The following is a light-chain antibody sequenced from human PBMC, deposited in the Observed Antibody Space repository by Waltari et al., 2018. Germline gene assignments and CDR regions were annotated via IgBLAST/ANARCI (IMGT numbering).Light chain of an antibody. CDR2: DVS. V-gene: IGLV2-14*01. CDR1: SSDGGGYNY. Sequence: QSALTQPASVSGSPGRSLTISCPGTSSDGGGYNYVAWYQQYPGKAPKLMIYDVSKRPSGVSNRFSGSKSGNTASLTISGLLAEDEAEYFCSSYTSSSAPYVFGPGTKVTVL. CDR3: SSYTSSSAPYV. J-gene: IGLJ1*01.